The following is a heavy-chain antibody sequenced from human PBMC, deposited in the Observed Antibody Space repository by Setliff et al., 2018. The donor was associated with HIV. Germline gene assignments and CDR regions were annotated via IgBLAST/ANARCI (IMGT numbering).Heavy chain of an antibody. Sequence: PSETLSLTCTVSDGSISSSSYYWGWIRQPPGKGLEWIGSIYYSGSTYYNPSLKSRVTISVDTSKNQFSLKLSSVTAADTAVYYCARLFFPFGVVNGFFDYWGQGTLVTVSS. D-gene: IGHD3-3*01. CDR2: IYYSGST. CDR1: DGSISSSSYY. J-gene: IGHJ4*02. V-gene: IGHV4-39*01. CDR3: ARLFFPFGVVNGFFDY.